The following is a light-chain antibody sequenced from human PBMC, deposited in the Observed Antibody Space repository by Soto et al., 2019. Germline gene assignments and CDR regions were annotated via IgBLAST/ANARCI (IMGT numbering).Light chain of an antibody. CDR1: SSDIGGYNY. V-gene: IGLV2-8*01. CDR3: SSYAGSNNLVV. J-gene: IGLJ2*01. Sequence: QSVLTQPPSASGSPGQSVTISCTGTSSDIGGYNYVSWYQQHPGKAPQLMIYEVSKRPSGVPDRFSGSKSGNTASLTVSGHQAEDEADYYCSSYAGSNNLVVFGGGTQLTVL. CDR2: EVS.